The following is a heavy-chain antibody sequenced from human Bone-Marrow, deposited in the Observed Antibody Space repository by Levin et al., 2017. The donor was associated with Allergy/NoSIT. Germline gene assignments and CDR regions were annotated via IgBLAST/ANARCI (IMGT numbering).Heavy chain of an antibody. V-gene: IGHV1-2*02. J-gene: IGHJ4*02. CDR1: GYTLTDYY. D-gene: IGHD3-10*01. Sequence: ASVKVSCKTSGYTLTDYYLHWVRQAPGQGPEWMGWINPNNGDTKYLQKFRGRVTMTRDTSLSTAYMELDRLRIDDTAIYYCARDFNYGSGSYYDKWGQGTLVTVSS. CDR2: INPNNGDT. CDR3: ARDFNYGSGSYYDK.